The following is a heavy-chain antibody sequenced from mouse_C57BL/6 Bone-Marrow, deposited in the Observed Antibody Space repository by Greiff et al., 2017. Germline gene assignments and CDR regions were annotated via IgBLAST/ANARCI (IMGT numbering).Heavy chain of an antibody. Sequence: QVQLQQSGAELVQPGASVKLSCKASGYTFTSYWMHWVKQRPGQGLEWIGMIHPNSSSTNYNEKFKSQATLTVDKSSSTAYMQLSSLTSADTAAYYCATGDYGAFDYWGQGTTLTVSS. CDR1: GYTFTSYW. CDR2: IHPNSSST. V-gene: IGHV1-64*01. J-gene: IGHJ2*01. D-gene: IGHD2-4*01. CDR3: ATGDYGAFDY.